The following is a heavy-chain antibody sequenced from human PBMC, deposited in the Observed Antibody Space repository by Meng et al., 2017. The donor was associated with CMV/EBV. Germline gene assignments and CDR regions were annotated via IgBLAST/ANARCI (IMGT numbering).Heavy chain of an antibody. CDR2: ISSSSSYI. CDR1: GFTFSSYS. J-gene: IGHJ4*02. D-gene: IGHD3-3*01. V-gene: IGHV3-21*01. Sequence: GGSLRLSCAASGFTFSSYSMSWVRQAPGKGLEWVSSISSSSSYIYYADSVKGRFTISRDNAKNSLYLQMNSLRAEDTAVYYCARDSAYYDFWSGNPLLDYWGQGTLVTVSS. CDR3: ARDSAYYDFWSGNPLLDY.